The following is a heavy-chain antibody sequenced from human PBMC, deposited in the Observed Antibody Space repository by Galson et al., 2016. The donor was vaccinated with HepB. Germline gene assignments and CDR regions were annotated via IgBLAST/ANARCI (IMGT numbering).Heavy chain of an antibody. Sequence: SETLSLTCTVSGGSISSYYWSWIRQPPGKGLEWIGYIYYSGSTNYNPALKSRVTISVDTSKNQFSLKLSSVTAADTAVYYCARGDGYNFHWGQGTLVTVSS. J-gene: IGHJ4*02. V-gene: IGHV4-59*01. CDR2: IYYSGST. CDR3: ARGDGYNFH. D-gene: IGHD5-24*01. CDR1: GGSISSYY.